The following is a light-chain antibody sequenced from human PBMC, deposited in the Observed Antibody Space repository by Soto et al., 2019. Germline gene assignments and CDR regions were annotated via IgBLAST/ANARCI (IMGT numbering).Light chain of an antibody. CDR3: QSADSSGTYRV. CDR2: KNN. J-gene: IGLJ2*01. CDR1: ALPKEY. Sequence: SYELTQPPSVSVSPGQTARITCSGDALPKEYVYWYQQKPGQARVLLIYKNNERPSGIPERFSGSSSGTKDTLTISGVQAEDEADYYCQSADSSGTYRVFGGGTKLTVL. V-gene: IGLV3-25*03.